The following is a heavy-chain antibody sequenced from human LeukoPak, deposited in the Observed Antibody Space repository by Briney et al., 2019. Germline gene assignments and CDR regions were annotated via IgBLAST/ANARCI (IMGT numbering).Heavy chain of an antibody. CDR3: ARDDYRGVTDFDP. CDR2: ISYTGST. V-gene: IGHV4-59*01. CDR1: GGSISPYF. D-gene: IGHD3-10*01. J-gene: IGHJ5*02. Sequence: SETLSLTCTVSGGSISPYFWSWIRQPPGKGLEWIGYISYTGSTNYNPSLKSRVTISVDASKNQFSLQLTSVTAADTAVYYCARDDYRGVTDFDPWGQGTLVTVSS.